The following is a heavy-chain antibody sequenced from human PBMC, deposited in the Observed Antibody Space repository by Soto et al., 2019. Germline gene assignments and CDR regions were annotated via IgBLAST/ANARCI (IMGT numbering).Heavy chain of an antibody. Sequence: SETLSLTCTVSGGSIGSGHYYWTWIRQPPGKGLEWIGYVFHSGSVLYNPSLKSRLNISVDTSKNQFSLRLSSVTAADTAVYFCAREDDGGDRDYYGLDVWGQGTTVTVSS. J-gene: IGHJ6*02. CDR2: VFHSGSV. V-gene: IGHV4-30-4*08. CDR1: GGSIGSGHYY. D-gene: IGHD2-21*02. CDR3: AREDDGGDRDYYGLDV.